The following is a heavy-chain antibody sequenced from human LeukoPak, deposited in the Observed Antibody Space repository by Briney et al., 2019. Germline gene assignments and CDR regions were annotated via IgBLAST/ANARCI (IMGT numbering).Heavy chain of an antibody. J-gene: IGHJ4*02. CDR2: ISGSGGST. Sequence: GGSLRLSCAASGFTFSSYAMSGVRQAPGKGLEWVSAISGSGGSTYYADSVKGRFTISRHNSKHTLYLQMNSLRADDTAVYYCAKGPYSTPVRSGSDFEYWGQGTLVTVSS. D-gene: IGHD6-13*01. CDR1: GFTFSSYA. V-gene: IGHV3-23*01. CDR3: AKGPYSTPVRSGSDFEY.